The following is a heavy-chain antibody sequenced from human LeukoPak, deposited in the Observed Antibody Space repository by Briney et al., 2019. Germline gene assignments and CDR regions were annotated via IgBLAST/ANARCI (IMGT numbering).Heavy chain of an antibody. Sequence: PSETLSLTCTVSGGSISSSSYSWTWIRQPPGKGLEWVSVIYSGGSTYYADSVKGRFTISRDNSKNTLYLQMNSLRAEDTAVYYCAREGVGDSNIDYWGQGTLVTVSS. CDR2: IYSGGST. CDR3: AREGVGDSNIDY. J-gene: IGHJ4*02. V-gene: IGHV3-53*01. CDR1: GGSISSSSYS. D-gene: IGHD1-26*01.